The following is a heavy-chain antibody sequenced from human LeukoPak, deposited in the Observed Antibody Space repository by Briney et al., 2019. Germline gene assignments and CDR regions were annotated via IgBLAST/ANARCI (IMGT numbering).Heavy chain of an antibody. J-gene: IGHJ4*02. CDR1: GFTFSTYA. CDR2: ISGSDDGT. CDR3: AKDRRQVVTSFDY. D-gene: IGHD4-23*01. Sequence: GGSLRLSCAASGFTFSTYAMSWVRQIPGKGLEWVSAISGSDDGTYYADSVKGRFTISRDNSKNTLYLQMNSLRAEDTAVYYCAKDRRQVVTSFDYWGQGTLVTVSS. V-gene: IGHV3-23*01.